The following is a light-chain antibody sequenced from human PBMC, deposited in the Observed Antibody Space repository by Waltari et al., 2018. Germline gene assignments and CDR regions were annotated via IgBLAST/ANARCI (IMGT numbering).Light chain of an antibody. CDR1: QSVLYSSNNKNQ. CDR2: WAS. CDR3: HQYYSTPFT. Sequence: DIVMTQSPESLAVSLGERATINCKSSQSVLYSSNNKNQLAWYQQKPGQPPKLLLYWASTRESGVPNRFSGSGSETDFTLTISSLQAEDVAVYYCHQYYSTPFTFGQGTKLEIK. J-gene: IGKJ2*01. V-gene: IGKV4-1*01.